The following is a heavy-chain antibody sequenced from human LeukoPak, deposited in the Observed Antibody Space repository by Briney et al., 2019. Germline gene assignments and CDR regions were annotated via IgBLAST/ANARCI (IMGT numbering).Heavy chain of an antibody. Sequence: GGSLRLSCAASGFTFSSYSMNWVRQAPGKGLEWVSYISSSSSTIYYADSVKGRFTISRDNAKNSLYLQMNSLRAEDTAVYYCASRITMVRGSVDYWGQGTLVTVSS. J-gene: IGHJ4*02. CDR3: ASRITMVRGSVDY. CDR2: ISSSSSTI. CDR1: GFTFSSYS. D-gene: IGHD3-10*01. V-gene: IGHV3-48*01.